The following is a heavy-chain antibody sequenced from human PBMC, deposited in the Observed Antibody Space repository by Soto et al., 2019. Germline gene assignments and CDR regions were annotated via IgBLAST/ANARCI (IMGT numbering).Heavy chain of an antibody. V-gene: IGHV6-1*01. CDR1: GDSVSSNSAT. D-gene: IGHD6-13*01. Sequence: SQTLSLTCAISGDSVSSNSATWDWIRHSPSRGLEWLGRTYYRSKWSYDYAVSVQSRITISPDTSKNQFSLHLNSVTPEDTAVYYCARLIGNSWFPEWGQGTLVTVSS. CDR2: TYYRSKWSY. CDR3: ARLIGNSWFPE. J-gene: IGHJ4*02.